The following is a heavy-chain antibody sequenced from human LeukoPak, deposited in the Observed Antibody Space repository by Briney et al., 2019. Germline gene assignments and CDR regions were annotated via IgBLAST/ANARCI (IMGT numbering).Heavy chain of an antibody. Sequence: GGSLRLSCAASGFTLSTHGMHWVRQAPGKGLEWVAFTWYDGSDKYYADSVKGRFTISRDNNKNTLYLQMNSLRGEDTAVYYCAKDIAVAETFDSWGQGTLVIVSS. CDR3: AKDIAVAETFDS. J-gene: IGHJ4*02. D-gene: IGHD6-19*01. CDR1: GFTLSTHG. CDR2: TWYDGSDK. V-gene: IGHV3-30*02.